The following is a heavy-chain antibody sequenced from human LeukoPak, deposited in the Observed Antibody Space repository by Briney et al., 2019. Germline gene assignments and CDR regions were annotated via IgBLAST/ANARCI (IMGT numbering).Heavy chain of an antibody. V-gene: IGHV1-18*01. Sequence: GASVKVSCKASGYTFTSYGIRWVRQAPGQGLEWMGWISADSGNTNYAQKFQGAVTMTTDTSTSTAYMELRSLRSDDTAVYYCARDLRGWPYYFDHWGQGTLVTVSS. CDR3: ARDLRGWPYYFDH. CDR1: GYTFTSYG. D-gene: IGHD6-19*01. CDR2: ISADSGNT. J-gene: IGHJ4*02.